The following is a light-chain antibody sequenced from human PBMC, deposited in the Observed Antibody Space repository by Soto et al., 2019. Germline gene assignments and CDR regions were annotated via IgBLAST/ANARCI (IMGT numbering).Light chain of an antibody. J-gene: IGKJ4*01. CDR1: QGVSDN. CDR2: GAS. V-gene: IGKV3-15*01. Sequence: EIVMTQSPATLSVSPGESATLSCRASQGVSDNLAWYQQKPGQAPRLLIYGASTRATGIAARFSGSGSGTEFTLTISYLQSEDLAVYYCQQYNNWPLTFGGGIKVEIK. CDR3: QQYNNWPLT.